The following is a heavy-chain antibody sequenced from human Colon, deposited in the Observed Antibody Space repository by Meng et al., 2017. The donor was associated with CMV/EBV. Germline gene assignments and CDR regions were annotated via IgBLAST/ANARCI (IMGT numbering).Heavy chain of an antibody. Sequence: GESLKISCAASGFTFSSYWMSWVRQAPGKGLEWVANIKQDGSEKYYVDSVKGRFTISRDNAKNSLYLQMNSLRAEDTAVYYCATGWYRGGPTRFDYWGQGTLVTVSS. J-gene: IGHJ4*02. D-gene: IGHD1-26*01. CDR2: IKQDGSEK. CDR1: GFTFSSYW. V-gene: IGHV3-7*01. CDR3: ATGWYRGGPTRFDY.